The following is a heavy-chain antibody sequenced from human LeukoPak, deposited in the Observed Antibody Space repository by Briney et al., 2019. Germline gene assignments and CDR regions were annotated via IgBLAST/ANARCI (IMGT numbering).Heavy chain of an antibody. V-gene: IGHV3-33*06. D-gene: IGHD3-22*01. CDR1: GFTFDDYA. Sequence: GRSLRLSCAGSGFTFDDYAMHWVRQAPGKGLEWVAVIWYDGSNKYYADSVKGRFTISRDNSKNTLYLQMNSLRAEDTAVYYCAKDFYDSSGYYKWYFDYWGQGTLVTVSS. CDR3: AKDFYDSSGYYKWYFDY. J-gene: IGHJ4*02. CDR2: IWYDGSNK.